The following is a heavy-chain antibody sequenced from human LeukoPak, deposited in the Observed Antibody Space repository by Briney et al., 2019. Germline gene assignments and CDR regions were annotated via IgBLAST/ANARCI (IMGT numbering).Heavy chain of an antibody. CDR2: IYTSGST. V-gene: IGHV4-4*07. CDR1: GGSISSYY. J-gene: IGHJ4*02. D-gene: IGHD2-15*01. CDR3: ARDGGCSGGSCYSN. Sequence: SETLSLTCTVSGGSISSYYWIWIRQPAGKGLEWIGRIYTSGSTNYNPSLKSRVTMSVDTSKNQFSLKLSSVTAADTAVYYCARDGGCSGGSCYSNWGQGTLVTVSS.